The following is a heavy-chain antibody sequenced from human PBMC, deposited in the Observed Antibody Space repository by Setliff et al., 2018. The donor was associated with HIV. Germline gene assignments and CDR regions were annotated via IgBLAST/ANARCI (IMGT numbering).Heavy chain of an antibody. J-gene: IGHJ4*02. V-gene: IGHV4-39*02. CDR3: ARDNYYDSSGIDY. D-gene: IGHD3-22*01. Sequence: KTSETLSLTCAAPGGSISSRSHYGGWIRQPPGKGLEWIGGVSNSGSTYYNPSLKRRFTISVDVSKNQFSLKLTSVTAADTAVYYCARDNYYDSSGIDYWGQGTLVTVSS. CDR1: GGSISSRSHY. CDR2: VSNSGST.